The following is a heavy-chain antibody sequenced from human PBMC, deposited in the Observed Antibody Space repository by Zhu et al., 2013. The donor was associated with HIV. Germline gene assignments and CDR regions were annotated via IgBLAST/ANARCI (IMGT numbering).Heavy chain of an antibody. CDR2: ISGHNGNT. J-gene: IGHJ4*02. D-gene: IGHD2-15*01. V-gene: IGHV1-18*01. CDR3: ARDQWDIVVVVAATQRFDY. Sequence: QVQLVQSGAEVKKPGSSVRVSCKASRGSFSNYALSWVRLAPGRGLEWMGWISGHNGNTKYAQNIQGRVTMTTDTSRSTAYMELRSLTSDDTAVYYCARDQWDIVVVVAATQRFDYWGQGTLVTVSS. CDR1: RGSFSNYA.